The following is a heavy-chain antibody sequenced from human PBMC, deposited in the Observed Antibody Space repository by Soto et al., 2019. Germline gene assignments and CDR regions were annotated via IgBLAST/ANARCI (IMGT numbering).Heavy chain of an antibody. Sequence: QVQLVQSGAEVKKPGSSVKVSCKASGGTFSSYAISWVRQAPGQGLEWMGGIIPIFGTANYAQKFQGRVTITADESTSTAYMELSSLRSEDKAVYYCARVGYCSGGSCYPAGAFDIWGQGTMVTVSS. V-gene: IGHV1-69*12. CDR1: GGTFSSYA. CDR3: ARVGYCSGGSCYPAGAFDI. CDR2: IIPIFGTA. D-gene: IGHD2-15*01. J-gene: IGHJ3*02.